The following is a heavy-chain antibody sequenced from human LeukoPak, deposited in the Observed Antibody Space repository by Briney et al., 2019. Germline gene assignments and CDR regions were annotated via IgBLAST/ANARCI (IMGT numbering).Heavy chain of an antibody. J-gene: IGHJ4*02. CDR2: INPNNGAT. V-gene: IGHV1-2*02. CDR1: GYTFTGHD. CDR3: ARKSLWTVDF. D-gene: IGHD3/OR15-3a*01. Sequence: GASVKVSCKASGYTFTGHDVHWVRQAPGQGLEWMAWINPNNGATDYAQKFQDRVTVTRDTSISTVYMELRSLTSDDTGVYYCARKSLWTVDFWGQGTLVSVSS.